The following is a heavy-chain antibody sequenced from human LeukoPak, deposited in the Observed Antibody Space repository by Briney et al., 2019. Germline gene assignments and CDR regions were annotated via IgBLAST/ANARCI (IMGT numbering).Heavy chain of an antibody. Sequence: GESLQISCKGSGYRFTDYWIGWVRQMPGKGLEGMGIIYPGDSDTRYSPSFQGQVTISADKSINTAHLQWSSLKVSDTAMYYCARGAAGTTPDYYYFGLDVWGQGTTVRVSS. J-gene: IGHJ6*02. CDR2: IYPGDSDT. CDR1: GYRFTDYW. CDR3: ARGAAGTTPDYYYFGLDV. D-gene: IGHD1-7*01. V-gene: IGHV5-51*01.